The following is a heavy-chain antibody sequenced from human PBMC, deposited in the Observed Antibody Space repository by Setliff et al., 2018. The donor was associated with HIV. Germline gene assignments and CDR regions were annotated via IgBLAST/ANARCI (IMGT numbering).Heavy chain of an antibody. D-gene: IGHD3-3*02. J-gene: IGHJ6*02. V-gene: IGHV4-61*02. CDR1: GGSISSGSYY. Sequence: SETLSLTCTGSGGSISSGSYYWSWIRQPAGKGLEWIGRIYTSGSTNYNPSLKSRVTISVDTSKNQFSLKLSSVTAADTAVYYCARSIRGLDVWGQGTTVTVSS. CDR3: ARSIRGLDV. CDR2: IYTSGST.